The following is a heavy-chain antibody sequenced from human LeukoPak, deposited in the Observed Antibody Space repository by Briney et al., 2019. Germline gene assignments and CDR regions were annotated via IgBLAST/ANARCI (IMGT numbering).Heavy chain of an antibody. CDR3: TTDSMVRGVRNAFDI. CDR2: IKSKTDGGTT. Sequence: GGSLRLSCAASGFTFSNAWMSWVRQAPGKGLEWVGRIKSKTDGGTTDYAAPVKGRFTISRDDSKNTLYLQMNSLKTEDTAVYYCTTDSMVRGVRNAFDIWGQGTMVTISS. D-gene: IGHD3-10*01. CDR1: GFTFSNAW. V-gene: IGHV3-15*01. J-gene: IGHJ3*02.